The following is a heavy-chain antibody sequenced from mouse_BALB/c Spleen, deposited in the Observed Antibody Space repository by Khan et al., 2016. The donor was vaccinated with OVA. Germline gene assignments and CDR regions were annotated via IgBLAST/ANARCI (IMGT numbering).Heavy chain of an antibody. CDR3: VRVYFGYFDY. CDR2: ISSGGSLT. J-gene: IGHJ2*01. CDR1: GFTFSSYA. V-gene: IGHV5-9-3*01. D-gene: IGHD2-1*01. Sequence: EVELVESGGGLVKPGGSLKVSYAASGFTFSSYAMSWVRQTPEKRLEWVATISSGGSLTYYPDSVQGRFTISRDNGKNTLYLLMSSLRSEDTAMYYCVRVYFGYFDYWGQGTTLTVSS.